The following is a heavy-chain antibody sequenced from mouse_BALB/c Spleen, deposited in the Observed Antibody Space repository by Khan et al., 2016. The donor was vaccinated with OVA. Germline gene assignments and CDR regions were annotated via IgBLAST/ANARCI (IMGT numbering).Heavy chain of an antibody. D-gene: IGHD2-14*01. CDR2: INPSNGYT. Sequence: QMQLEESGAELARPGASVKMSCKASGYTFTSYTIHWIKKRPGQGLEWIGYINPSNGYTNYNQKFKDQATLTTDKSSTTAYLQLSSLTSDDSAVYNCGRDGAYHRNGGWFGLLGQGTLVTVSA. CDR3: GRDGAYHRNGGWFGL. J-gene: IGHJ3*02. V-gene: IGHV1-4*01. CDR1: GYTFTSYT.